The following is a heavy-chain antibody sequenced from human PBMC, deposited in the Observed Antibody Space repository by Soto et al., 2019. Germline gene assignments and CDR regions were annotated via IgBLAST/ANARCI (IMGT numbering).Heavy chain of an antibody. V-gene: IGHV3-9*01. CDR3: AKDQTVAAAGTCYGMDV. CDR2: ISWNSGSI. J-gene: IGHJ6*02. Sequence: GGSLRLSCAASGFTFDDYAMHWVRQAPGKGLEWVSGISWNSGSIGYADSVKGRFTISRDDAKNSLYLQMNSLRAEDTALYYCAKDQTVAAAGTCYGMDVWGQGTTVTVSS. CDR1: GFTFDDYA. D-gene: IGHD6-13*01.